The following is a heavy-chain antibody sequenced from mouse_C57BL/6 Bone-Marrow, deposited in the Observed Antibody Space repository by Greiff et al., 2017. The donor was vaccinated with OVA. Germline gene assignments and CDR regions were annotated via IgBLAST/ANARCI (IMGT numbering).Heavy chain of an antibody. CDR2: IWSGGST. V-gene: IGHV2-2*01. Sequence: VQLKESGPGLVQPSQSLSITCTVSGFSLTSYGVHWVRQSPGKGLEWLGVIWSGGSTDYNAAFISRLSISKDNSKSQVFFKMNSLQADDTAIYYCARGGNYAFYYYAMDYWGQGTSVTVSS. CDR1: GFSLTSYG. CDR3: ARGGNYAFYYYAMDY. J-gene: IGHJ4*01. D-gene: IGHD2-1*01.